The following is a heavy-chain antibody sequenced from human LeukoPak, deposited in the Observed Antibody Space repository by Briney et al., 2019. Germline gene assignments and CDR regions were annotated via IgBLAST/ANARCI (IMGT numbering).Heavy chain of an antibody. CDR3: ARADYDILTGYSPFDY. J-gene: IGHJ4*02. V-gene: IGHV3-53*01. CDR2: IYSGGST. Sequence: GGSLRLSRAASGFTVSSNYMSWVRQAPGKGLEWVSVIYSGGSTYYADSVKGRFTISRDNSKNTLYLQMNSLRAEDTAVYYCARADYDILTGYSPFDYWGQGTLVTVSS. CDR1: GFTVSSNY. D-gene: IGHD3-9*01.